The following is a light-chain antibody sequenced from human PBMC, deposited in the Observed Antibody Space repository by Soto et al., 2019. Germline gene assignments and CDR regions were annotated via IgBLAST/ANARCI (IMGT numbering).Light chain of an antibody. CDR3: QQYNSYSYT. CDR1: PSISSW. V-gene: IGKV1-5*03. CDR2: KAS. Sequence: DIQMTQSPSTLSASVGDRVTITCRASPSISSWLAWYQQKPGKAPKLLIYKASSLESGVPSRFSGSGSGTEFTITISSLQPDDFATYYCQQYNSYSYTFGQGTKLEIK. J-gene: IGKJ2*01.